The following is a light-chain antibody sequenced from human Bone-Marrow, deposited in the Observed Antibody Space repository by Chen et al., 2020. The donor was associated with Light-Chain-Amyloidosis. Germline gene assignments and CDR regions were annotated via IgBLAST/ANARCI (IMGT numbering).Light chain of an antibody. Sequence: DIQMTQSPSSLSASVGDRVTITCRASQSISSYLNWYQQKPGKAPKLLIYDACSLQSGVPSRCRSSGSGTDFTLTISSLQPEDFAWYDCQQSYSTPSLSCGGGTKVEIK. CDR3: QQSYSTPSLS. V-gene: IGKV1-39*01. CDR1: QSISSY. J-gene: IGKJ4*02. CDR2: DAC.